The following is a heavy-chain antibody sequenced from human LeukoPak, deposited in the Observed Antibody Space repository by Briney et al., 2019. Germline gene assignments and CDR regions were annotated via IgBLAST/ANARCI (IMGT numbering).Heavy chain of an antibody. Sequence: VASVKVSCKASGYTFTGYYMHWVRQAPGQGLEWMGWINPNSGDTNYAQRFQGRVTMTRDTSISTAYMDLSRLRSDDTAVYYCARSAMIVVAPFDYWGQGTLVTVSS. CDR3: ARSAMIVVAPFDY. CDR1: GYTFTGYY. V-gene: IGHV1-2*02. D-gene: IGHD3-22*01. J-gene: IGHJ4*02. CDR2: INPNSGDT.